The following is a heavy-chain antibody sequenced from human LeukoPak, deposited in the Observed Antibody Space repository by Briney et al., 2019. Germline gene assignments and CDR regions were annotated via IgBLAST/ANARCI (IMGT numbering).Heavy chain of an antibody. J-gene: IGHJ6*03. Sequence: SETLSLTCTVSAGSISGSDYYWGWIRQSPGKGLEWIGRISYSGNTYYNPSLKSRVTISVDTSKNHFSLRLSSVTAADTAVYFCSRLTHSYYSDTSGYYPYYYMDVWGEGTTVIVSS. V-gene: IGHV4-39*02. CDR3: SRLTHSYYSDTSGYYPYYYMDV. CDR1: AGSISGSDYY. D-gene: IGHD3-22*01. CDR2: ISYSGNT.